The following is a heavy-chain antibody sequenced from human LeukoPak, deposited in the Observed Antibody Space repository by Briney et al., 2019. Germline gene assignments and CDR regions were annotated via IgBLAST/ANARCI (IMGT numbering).Heavy chain of an antibody. CDR3: AKEYSGSYYVGWFDP. J-gene: IGHJ5*02. Sequence: PGRSLRLSCAASGFTFSSYGMHWVRQAPGKGLEWVAVIWYDGSNKYYADSVKGRFTISRENSKNTLYLQMNSLRAEDTAVYYCAKEYSGSYYVGWFDPWGQGTLVTVSS. CDR2: IWYDGSNK. V-gene: IGHV3-33*06. D-gene: IGHD1-26*01. CDR1: GFTFSSYG.